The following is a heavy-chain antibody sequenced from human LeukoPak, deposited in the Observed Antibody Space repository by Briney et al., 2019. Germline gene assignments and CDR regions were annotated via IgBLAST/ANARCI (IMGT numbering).Heavy chain of an antibody. CDR2: ISANGGET. D-gene: IGHD3-3*01. CDR3: AKRYYDFPLDY. Sequence: GGSLRLSCAASGLTFSIYAMNWVRQAPGKGLEWVSSISANGGETHYADSVKGRFTISRDNSKNTLYLQINNPRVEDTAVYYCAKRYYDFPLDYWGQGTLVTVSS. V-gene: IGHV3-23*01. J-gene: IGHJ4*02. CDR1: GLTFSIYA.